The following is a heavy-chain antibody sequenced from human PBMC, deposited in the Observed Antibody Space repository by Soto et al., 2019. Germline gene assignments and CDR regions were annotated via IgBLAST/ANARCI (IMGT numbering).Heavy chain of an antibody. CDR3: ARDGRVRNTGRFVVVIAIFDY. D-gene: IGHD2-21*01. CDR1: GYIFTTYG. J-gene: IGHJ4*02. Sequence: XSVKVYCEGPGYIFTTYGISWVRQTPGQGLEWMGWISAYTGNTNYAQKFKGRVTMTTDTSTSTVYMELRSLRSDDTAVYYCARDGRVRNTGRFVVVIAIFDYWGQGTLVTVSS. CDR2: ISAYTGNT. V-gene: IGHV1-18*01.